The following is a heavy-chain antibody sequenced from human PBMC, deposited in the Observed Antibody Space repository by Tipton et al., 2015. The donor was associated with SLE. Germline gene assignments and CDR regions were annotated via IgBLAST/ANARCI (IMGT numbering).Heavy chain of an antibody. V-gene: IGHV1-69*05. CDR2: TVPFSETP. D-gene: IGHD3-16*01. J-gene: IGHJ4*02. Sequence: QSGAEVKKPGSSVKVSCKASGGTFRSFVINWVRQAPGQGLEWMGGTVPFSETPNYAQKFQGRVTIATDESTSTAYMELRSLRSADTAVYYCAIGVITRKYYFDYWGQGTLVTVSS. CDR1: GGTFRSFV. CDR3: AIGVITRKYYFDY.